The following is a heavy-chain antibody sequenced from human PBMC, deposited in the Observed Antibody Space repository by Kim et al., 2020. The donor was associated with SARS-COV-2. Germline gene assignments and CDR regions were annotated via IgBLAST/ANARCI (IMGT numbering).Heavy chain of an antibody. CDR1: GGSFSGYY. V-gene: IGHV4-34*01. J-gene: IGHJ4*02. CDR2: INHSGST. D-gene: IGHD4-17*01. CDR3: ARGLSGDYSEDY. Sequence: SETLSLTCAVYGGSFSGYYWSWIRQPPGKGLEWIGEINHSGSTNYNPSLKSRVTISVDTSKNQFSLKLSSVTAADTAVYYCARGLSGDYSEDYWGQGTLVTVSS.